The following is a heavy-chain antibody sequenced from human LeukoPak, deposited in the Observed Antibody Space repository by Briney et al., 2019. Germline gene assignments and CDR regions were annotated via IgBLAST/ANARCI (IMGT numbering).Heavy chain of an antibody. V-gene: IGHV1-69*10. Sequence: ASVKVSCKASGGTFSSYAISWVRQAPGQGLGANYAQKFQGRVTITADKSTSTAYMELSSLRSEDTAVYYCARDLTPATYYYDSSGYFTPPFDYWGQGTLVTVSS. J-gene: IGHJ4*02. CDR3: ARDLTPATYYYDSSGYFTPPFDY. D-gene: IGHD3-22*01. CDR1: GGTFSSYA. CDR2: A.